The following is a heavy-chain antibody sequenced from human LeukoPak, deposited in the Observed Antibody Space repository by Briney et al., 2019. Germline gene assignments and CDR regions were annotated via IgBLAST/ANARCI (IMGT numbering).Heavy chain of an antibody. J-gene: IGHJ4*02. CDR2: ISGSGGST. CDR3: VRDWGYDSSGYWQKYFDT. V-gene: IGHV3-23*01. Sequence: GGSLRLSCAASGFTFSSYAMSWVRQAPGKGLEWVSAISGSGGSTYYADSVKGRFTISRDNAKNTLYLQMNSLRAEDTAVYYCVRDWGYDSSGYWQKYFDTWGQGTLVTVSS. CDR1: GFTFSSYA. D-gene: IGHD3-22*01.